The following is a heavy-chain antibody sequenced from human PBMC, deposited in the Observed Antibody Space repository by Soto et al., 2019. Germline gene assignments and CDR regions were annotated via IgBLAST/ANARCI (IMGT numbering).Heavy chain of an antibody. D-gene: IGHD6-19*01. CDR3: AKVNGYSSGWFDY. CDR2: ISGSGAST. V-gene: IGHV3-23*01. Sequence: EVQLLESGGGLVQPGGSLRLSCAASGFTFSSDAMSWVRHVPGRGLEWVSAISGSGASTYYADSVKGRFTISRDNSKNTLFLQMNSLRAEDTAVYYCAKVNGYSSGWFDYWGQGTLVTVSS. J-gene: IGHJ4*02. CDR1: GFTFSSDA.